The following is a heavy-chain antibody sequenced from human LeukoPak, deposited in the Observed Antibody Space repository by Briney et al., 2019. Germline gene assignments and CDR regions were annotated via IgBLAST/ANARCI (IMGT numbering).Heavy chain of an antibody. Sequence: SVKVSCKASGGTFSSYAISWVRQAPGQGLEWMGGIIPIFGTANYAQKFQGRVTITADESTSTAYMELSSLRSEDTAVYYCARAVSYCSSTSCPFDYWGQGTQVTVSS. V-gene: IGHV1-69*13. D-gene: IGHD2-2*01. CDR3: ARAVSYCSSTSCPFDY. CDR2: IIPIFGTA. CDR1: GGTFSSYA. J-gene: IGHJ4*02.